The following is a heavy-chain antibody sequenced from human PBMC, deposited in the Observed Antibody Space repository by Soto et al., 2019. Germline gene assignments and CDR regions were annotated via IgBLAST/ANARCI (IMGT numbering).Heavy chain of an antibody. CDR1: GFTFSSYA. V-gene: IGHV3-23*01. Sequence: GGSLRLSCAASGFTFSSYAMSWVRQAPGKGLEWVSAISGSGGSTYYADSVKGRFTISRDNSKNTLYLQMNSLRAEDTAVYYCAKGYGTYYYDSSGYYLDYWGQGTLVTVSS. CDR2: ISGSGGST. J-gene: IGHJ4*02. CDR3: AKGYGTYYYDSSGYYLDY. D-gene: IGHD3-22*01.